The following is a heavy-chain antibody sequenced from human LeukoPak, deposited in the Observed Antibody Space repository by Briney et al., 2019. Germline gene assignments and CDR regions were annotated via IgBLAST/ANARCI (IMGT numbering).Heavy chain of an antibody. CDR3: VKDLSSNWYSFDY. D-gene: IGHD6-13*01. CDR2: INWDGGNT. V-gene: IGHV3-20*04. CDR1: GGSFDDYG. J-gene: IGHJ4*02. Sequence: GGSLRLSCAASGGSFDDYGMSWVRQVPGKGLEWVSGINWDGGNTGYAASVKGRLTISRDNAENSLYLQMNSLRDEDTALYYCVKDLSSNWYSFDYWGQGALVTVSS.